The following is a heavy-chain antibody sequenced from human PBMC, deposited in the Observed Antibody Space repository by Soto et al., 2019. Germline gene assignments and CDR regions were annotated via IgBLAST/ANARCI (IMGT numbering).Heavy chain of an antibody. J-gene: IGHJ4*02. CDR3: SSSSERGY. V-gene: IGHV1-3*01. CDR2: INVGNGNA. Sequence: QVQLVQSGAEVKKPGASVKVSCKTSGYTYTEYPIHWVRQAPGQGLEWMGWINVGNGNAKYSQKFQGRVTMTRDTSASTGYMELSSLGSEDTAVSYCSSSSERGYWGQGTLVTVSS. CDR1: GYTYTEYP.